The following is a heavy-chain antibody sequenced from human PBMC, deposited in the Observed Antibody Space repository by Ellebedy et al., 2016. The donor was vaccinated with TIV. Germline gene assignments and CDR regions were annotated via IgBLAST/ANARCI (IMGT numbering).Heavy chain of an antibody. J-gene: IGHJ4*02. D-gene: IGHD4-17*01. Sequence: GESLKISCAASGFTFSSYAMSWVRQAPGKGLEWVSAISGSGGSTYYADSVKGRFTISRDNSRNTLYLQMNSLRAEDTAVYYCAKFLQEYGDYFFFDYWGQGTLVTVSS. CDR2: ISGSGGST. CDR1: GFTFSSYA. V-gene: IGHV3-23*01. CDR3: AKFLQEYGDYFFFDY.